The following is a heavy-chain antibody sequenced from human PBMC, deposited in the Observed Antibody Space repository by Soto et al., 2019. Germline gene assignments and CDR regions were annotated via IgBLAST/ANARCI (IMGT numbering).Heavy chain of an antibody. D-gene: IGHD3-3*01. CDR1: GGTLSSFITYP. CDR3: ARRDTSGFLRYFDT. V-gene: IGHV1-69*06. Sequence: QVQLVQSGPEVKKPGSSVKVSCKTSGGTLSSFITYPINWVRQAPGQGPEWMGGIVPNVGTVNYAQRFQGRVKISADKSTGASYMERNNLRSEDTDQYYCARRDTSGFLRYFDTWGQGTLVTVS. CDR2: IVPNVGTV. J-gene: IGHJ4*02.